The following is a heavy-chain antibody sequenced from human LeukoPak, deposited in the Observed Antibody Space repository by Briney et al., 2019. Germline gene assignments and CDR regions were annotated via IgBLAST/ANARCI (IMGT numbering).Heavy chain of an antibody. CDR2: IKQDGSEK. D-gene: IGHD3-10*01. J-gene: IGHJ3*02. CDR1: VFTFSNYW. Sequence: GGSLRLSGAASVFTFSNYWMSWVRQAPGKGLEWVANIKQDGSEKYYVDSVKGRFTISRDNAKNSLYLQMNSLRAEHTAVYYCARDVPYYYGSGTYSAWAFDIWGQGTMVTVSS. CDR3: ARDVPYYYGSGTYSAWAFDI. V-gene: IGHV3-7*03.